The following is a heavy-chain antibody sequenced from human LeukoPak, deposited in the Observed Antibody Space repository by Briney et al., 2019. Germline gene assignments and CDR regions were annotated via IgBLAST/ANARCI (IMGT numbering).Heavy chain of an antibody. CDR3: AKEGYYTAYGMDV. J-gene: IGHJ6*02. CDR1: GFTFDDYA. D-gene: IGHD3-3*01. CDR2: ISGDGGST. Sequence: ESGGSLRLSCAASGFTFDDYAMHWVRQAPGKGLEWVSLISGDGGSTYYADSVKGRFTISRDNSKNSLYLQMNSLRTEDTALCYCAKEGYYTAYGMDVWGQGTTVTVSS. V-gene: IGHV3-43*02.